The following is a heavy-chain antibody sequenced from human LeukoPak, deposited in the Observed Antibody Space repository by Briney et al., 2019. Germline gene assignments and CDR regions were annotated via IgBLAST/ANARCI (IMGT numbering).Heavy chain of an antibody. J-gene: IGHJ4*02. CDR2: IYYSGST. CDR1: GGSISSYY. V-gene: IGHV4-59*01. D-gene: IGHD4-17*01. CDR3: TRGMNYADYGIFDY. Sequence: PSETLSLTCTVSGGSISSYYWSWIRQPPGKGLEWVGYIYYSGSTNYNPSLKSRVTISVDTSKNQSSLKLSSVAAEDTAVFCCTRGMNYADYGIFDYSGQRTLVTVSS.